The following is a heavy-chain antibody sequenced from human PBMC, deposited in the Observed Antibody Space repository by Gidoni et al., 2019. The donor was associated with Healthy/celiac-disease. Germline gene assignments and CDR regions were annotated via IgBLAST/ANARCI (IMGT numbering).Heavy chain of an antibody. D-gene: IGHD2-8*01. CDR1: GFTFSSYA. CDR2: ISGSGGST. Sequence: EVQLLESGGGLVQPGGSLRLSCAASGFTFSSYAMSWVRQAPGKGLEWVSAISGSGGSTYYADSVKGRFTISRDNSKNTLYLQMNSLRAEDTAVYYCAKDPYRKYCTNGVCYFDYWGQGTLVTVSS. J-gene: IGHJ4*02. V-gene: IGHV3-23*01. CDR3: AKDPYRKYCTNGVCYFDY.